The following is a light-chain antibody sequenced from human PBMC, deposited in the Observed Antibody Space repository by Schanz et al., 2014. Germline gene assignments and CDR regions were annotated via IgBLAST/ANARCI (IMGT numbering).Light chain of an antibody. CDR1: SSDVGGYNY. CDR3: SSYAGNKYV. Sequence: QSVLTQPPSASGSPGQSVTISCTGTSSDVGGYNYVSWYQQHPGKAPKLMIYEVTTRPSGVPDRFSGSKSGNTASLTVSGLQAEDEADYYCSSYAGNKYVFGTGTKVTVL. V-gene: IGLV2-8*01. CDR2: EVT. J-gene: IGLJ1*01.